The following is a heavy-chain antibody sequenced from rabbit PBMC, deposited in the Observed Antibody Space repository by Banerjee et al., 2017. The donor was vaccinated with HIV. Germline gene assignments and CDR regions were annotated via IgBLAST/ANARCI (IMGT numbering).Heavy chain of an antibody. J-gene: IGHJ6*01. V-gene: IGHV1S40*01. D-gene: IGHD8-1*01. Sequence: QSLEESGGDLVKPGASLTLTSTASGIDFSSSYWMCWVRQAPGKGLEWIACINTSSGNTVYASWAKGRFTISKTSSTTVTLQMTSLTAADTATYFCARSSSYSLALWGPGTLVTVS. CDR3: ARSSSYSLAL. CDR1: GIDFSSSYW. CDR2: INTSSGNT.